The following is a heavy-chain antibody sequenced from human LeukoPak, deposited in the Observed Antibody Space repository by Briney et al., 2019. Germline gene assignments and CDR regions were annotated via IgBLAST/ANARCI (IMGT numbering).Heavy chain of an antibody. J-gene: IGHJ4*02. D-gene: IGHD2-21*02. V-gene: IGHV3-21*04. Sequence: PGGSLRLSCAASGFTFSSFVMNWVRQVPGKGLEWVSSISSSSSYIHYADSVKGRFTISRDNSKNTLHLQMNSLRAEDTALYFCAKDHDNGDYYYYFDSWGQGTLVTVSS. CDR2: ISSSSSYI. CDR1: GFTFSSFV. CDR3: AKDHDNGDYYYYFDS.